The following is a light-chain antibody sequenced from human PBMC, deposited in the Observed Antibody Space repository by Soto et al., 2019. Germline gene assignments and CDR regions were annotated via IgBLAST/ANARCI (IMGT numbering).Light chain of an antibody. CDR1: QSVSSN. CDR2: GAS. CDR3: QQYNNWPRT. V-gene: IGKV3-15*01. J-gene: IGKJ1*01. Sequence: EIVMTPSPATLSVSTGERATIACRASQSVSSNLAWYQQKPGQAPRLLIYGASTRATGIPARFSGSGSGTEFTLTISSLQSEDFAVYYCQQYNNWPRTFGQGTKVEIK.